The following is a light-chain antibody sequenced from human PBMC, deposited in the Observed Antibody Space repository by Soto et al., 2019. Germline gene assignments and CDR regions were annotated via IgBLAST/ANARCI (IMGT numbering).Light chain of an antibody. V-gene: IGKV1-39*01. CDR2: TAS. Sequence: DIPMTQSPSSLSAYVGDRVTITCRASQSISNRLNWYQQQPGKAPKLLIYTASSLESGVPSRFSGSGSGTDFTLTINSLQPEDFATYYCQQSYTTPITFGPGTKVDIK. CDR3: QQSYTTPIT. CDR1: QSISNR. J-gene: IGKJ3*01.